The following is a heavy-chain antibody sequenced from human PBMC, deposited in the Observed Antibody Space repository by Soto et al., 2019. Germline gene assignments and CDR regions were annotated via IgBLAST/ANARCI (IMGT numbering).Heavy chain of an antibody. CDR1: GFTFSRYW. V-gene: IGHV3-74*01. Sequence: GGSLRLSCAASGFTFSRYWMHWVRQAPGKGLVWVSRIDSYGSATSQVDSVEGRFTISRDNAKNTLYLQMNSLRAEDTAVYYCARGWVEGLSRQPPTDYWGQATLVTLSS. D-gene: IGHD3-3*01. CDR3: ARGWVEGLSRQPPTDY. CDR2: IDSYGSAT. J-gene: IGHJ4*02.